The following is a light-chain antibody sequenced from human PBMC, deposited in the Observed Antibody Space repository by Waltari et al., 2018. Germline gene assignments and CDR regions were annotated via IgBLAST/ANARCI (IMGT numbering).Light chain of an antibody. CDR2: EDS. CDR1: PSHLGNNY. J-gene: IGLJ7*01. CDR3: GTWDSSLSGAV. V-gene: IGLV1-51*02. Sequence: QSVLTHPPSVSAAPGQRVTISCSGGPSHLGNNYVPWYRPFPGTAPKLLIYEDSERPSGVPGRFSGSKSGTSATLDITGLQAGDEADYYCGTWDSSLSGAVFGGGTHLTVL.